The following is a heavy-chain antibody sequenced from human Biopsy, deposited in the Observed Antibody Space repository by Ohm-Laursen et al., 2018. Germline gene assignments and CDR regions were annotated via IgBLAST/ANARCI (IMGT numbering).Heavy chain of an antibody. D-gene: IGHD4-23*01. V-gene: IGHV3-11*01. CDR3: ARDTRWSPYHMDV. CDR1: GFPFSDYY. CDR2: ISSGGTTI. Sequence: GSLRLSCAASGFPFSDYYMRWIRQAPGKGLEWVSYISSGGTTIYYAGSVKGRFTISRDNAKNSLYLQMNSLRADDTAVYYCARDTRWSPYHMDVWGQGTTVTVSS. J-gene: IGHJ6*02.